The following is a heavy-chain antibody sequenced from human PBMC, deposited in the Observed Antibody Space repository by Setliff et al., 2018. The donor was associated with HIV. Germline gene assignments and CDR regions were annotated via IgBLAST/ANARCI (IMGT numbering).Heavy chain of an antibody. CDR3: DTWIGGPNEY. CDR1: GGSISSSSDY. CDR2: IYYSGTT. V-gene: IGHV4-39*07. J-gene: IGHJ4*02. Sequence: PSETLSLTCTVSGGSISSSSDYWGWIRQRPGQGREWNGSIYYSGTTYYKPSLKSRVTMSVDKSKNQFSLRLSSVTAADTAVYYCDTWIGGPNEYWGQGALVTVSS. D-gene: IGHD3-3*01.